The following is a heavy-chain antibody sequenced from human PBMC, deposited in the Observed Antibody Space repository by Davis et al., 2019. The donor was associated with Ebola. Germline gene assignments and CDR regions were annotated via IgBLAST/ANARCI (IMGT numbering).Heavy chain of an antibody. Sequence: GGSLRLSCAASGFTFSSYAMSWVRQAPGKGLEWVSAISGSGGSTYYADSVKGRFTISRDNSKNTLYLQMTSLRAEDTAVYYCARDRSGYDPWGYYYYGMDVWGQGTTVTVSS. V-gene: IGHV3-23*01. CDR3: ARDRSGYDPWGYYYYGMDV. D-gene: IGHD5-12*01. CDR1: GFTFSSYA. J-gene: IGHJ6*02. CDR2: ISGSGGST.